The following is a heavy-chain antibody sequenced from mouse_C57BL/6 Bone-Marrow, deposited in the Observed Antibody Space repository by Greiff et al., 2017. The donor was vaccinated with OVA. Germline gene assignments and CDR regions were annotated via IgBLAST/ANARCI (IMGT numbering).Heavy chain of an antibody. CDR1: GFPFSRYA. D-gene: IGHD2-3*01. J-gene: IGHJ2*01. CDR2: ISDGGSYT. V-gene: IGHV5-4*01. CDR3: ARFRWLLLDY. Sequence: DVHLVESGGGLVKPGGSLKLSCAASGFPFSRYAMSWVRQTPEKRLEWVATISDGGSYTYYPANVKGRFTISRDNAKNNLYLQMSHLKSEDTAMYYCARFRWLLLDYWGQGTTLTVSS.